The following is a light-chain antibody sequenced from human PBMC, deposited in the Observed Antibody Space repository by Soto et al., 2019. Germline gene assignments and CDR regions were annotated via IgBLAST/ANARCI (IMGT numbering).Light chain of an antibody. CDR3: QTWGSGIVV. CDR2: VNNDGSH. Sequence: VLTQSPSASASLGASVNLTCTLTSGHSTYAIAWHQQRPGKGPRYLMKVNNDGSHNKGDGIPDRFSGSSSGAERYLTISSLQSDDEADYTCQTWGSGIVVFGGGTQLTVL. V-gene: IGLV4-69*01. CDR1: SGHSTYA. J-gene: IGLJ2*01.